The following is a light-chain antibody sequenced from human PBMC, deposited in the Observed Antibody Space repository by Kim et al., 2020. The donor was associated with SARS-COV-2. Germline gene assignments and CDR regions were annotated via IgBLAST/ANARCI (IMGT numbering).Light chain of an antibody. CDR1: SLRSYY. CDR3: NSRDSNDNVV. Sequence: SSELTQDPAVSVALGQTVRITCQGDSLRSYYATWYQQKPGQAPILVTYGKNNRPSGIPDRFSGSSSGNTASLTLTGTQAVDEADYYCNSRDSNDNVVFGGGTKLTVL. J-gene: IGLJ2*01. CDR2: GKN. V-gene: IGLV3-19*01.